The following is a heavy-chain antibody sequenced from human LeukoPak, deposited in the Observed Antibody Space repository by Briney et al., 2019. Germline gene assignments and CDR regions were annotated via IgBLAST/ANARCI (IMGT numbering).Heavy chain of an antibody. V-gene: IGHV2-5*02. J-gene: IGHJ3*02. CDR2: IYWDDDK. D-gene: IGHD3-10*01. CDR3: AHRQSITMVRGTPYDAFDI. Sequence: SGPTLVKPTQTLTLTCTFSGFSLSTSGVGVGWIRQPPGKALEWLALIYWDDDKHYSPSLKSRLTITKDTSKNQVVLTMTNMDPVDTATYYCAHRQSITMVRGTPYDAFDIWGQGTMVTVSS. CDR1: GFSLSTSGVG.